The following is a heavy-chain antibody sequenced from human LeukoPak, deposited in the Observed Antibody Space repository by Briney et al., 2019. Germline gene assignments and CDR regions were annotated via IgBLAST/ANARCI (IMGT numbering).Heavy chain of an antibody. Sequence: SETLSLTCTVSGGSISNYYWSCIRQPPGKGLEWIGYIYYSGSTNYNPSLKSRVPISVDTSKNQFSLKLSSVTAADTAVYYCAWGNGDFYYRGQGTLVTVSS. V-gene: IGHV4-59*08. CDR1: GGSISNYY. J-gene: IGHJ4*02. CDR2: IYYSGST. D-gene: IGHD7-27*01. CDR3: AWGNGDFYY.